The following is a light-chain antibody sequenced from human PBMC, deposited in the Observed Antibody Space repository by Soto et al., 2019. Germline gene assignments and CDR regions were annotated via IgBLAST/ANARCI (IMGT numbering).Light chain of an antibody. CDR3: QKFNSVPT. V-gene: IGKV1-27*01. J-gene: IGKJ4*01. Sequence: DVQLTQSPSPRSASVGAGFTFLSRAGRAIKIYLAWYQQKPGKVPNLLIYAASTLQSGVPSRFSGSGSGTDFTLTISSLQPEDVATYYCQKFNSVPTFGGGTKVEI. CDR1: RAIKIY. CDR2: AAS.